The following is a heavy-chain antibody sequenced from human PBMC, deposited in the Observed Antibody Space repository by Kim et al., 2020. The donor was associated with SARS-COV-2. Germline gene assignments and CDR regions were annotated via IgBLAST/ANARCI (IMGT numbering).Heavy chain of an antibody. Sequence: GGSLRLSCAASGFTFSNYAMNWVRQAPGKGLEWVSGIGIGGGTYYADSVKGRFTISRDNSKNTVYLQMNSLRAADTALFYCAEGRTGAVVAADFWGQGAL. J-gene: IGHJ4*02. CDR2: IGIGGGT. CDR3: AEGRTGAVVAADF. V-gene: IGHV3-23*01. CDR1: GFTFSNYA. D-gene: IGHD6-13*01.